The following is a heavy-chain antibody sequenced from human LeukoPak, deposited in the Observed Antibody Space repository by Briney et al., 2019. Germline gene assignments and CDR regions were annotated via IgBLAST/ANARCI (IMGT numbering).Heavy chain of an antibody. V-gene: IGHV4-39*01. Sequence: SETLSLTCTVSGGSISSSSYYWGWIRQPPGKGLEWIVSIYYSGSTYYNPSLKSRVTISVDTSKNQFSLKLSSVTAADTAVYYCARLNYYDSSGYYCVAFDIWGQGTMVTVSS. D-gene: IGHD3-22*01. CDR3: ARLNYYDSSGYYCVAFDI. J-gene: IGHJ3*02. CDR2: IYYSGST. CDR1: GGSISSSSYY.